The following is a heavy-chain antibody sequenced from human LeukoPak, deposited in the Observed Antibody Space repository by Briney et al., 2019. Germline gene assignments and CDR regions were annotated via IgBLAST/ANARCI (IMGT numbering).Heavy chain of an antibody. CDR3: ARGREYSSSWYTGSFDY. CDR1: GGTFSSYA. Sequence: SVKVSCKASGGTFSSYAISWVRQAPGQGLEWMGGIIPIFGTANYAQKFQGRVTITTDESTSTAYMELSSLRSEDTAVYYCARGREYSSSWYTGSFDYWGQGTLVTVSS. CDR2: IIPIFGTA. V-gene: IGHV1-69*05. J-gene: IGHJ4*02. D-gene: IGHD6-13*01.